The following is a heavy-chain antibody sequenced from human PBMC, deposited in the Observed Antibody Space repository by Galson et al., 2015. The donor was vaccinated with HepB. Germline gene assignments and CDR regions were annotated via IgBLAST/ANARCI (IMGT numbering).Heavy chain of an antibody. D-gene: IGHD1-1*01. CDR3: AVNMKRGTSDY. CDR2: IGSSGRT. Sequence: SLRLSCAAAGFTISDYGIDWVRQPPGKGLKWVSGIGSSGRTYYTDSVKGRFTISRDNSKNTVFLQMSSLRAEDTAEYFCAVNMKRGTSDYWGQGTRVTVSS. J-gene: IGHJ4*02. CDR1: GFTISDYG. V-gene: IGHV3-23*01.